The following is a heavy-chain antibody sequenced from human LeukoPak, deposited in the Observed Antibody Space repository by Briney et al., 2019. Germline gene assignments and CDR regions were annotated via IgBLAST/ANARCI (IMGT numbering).Heavy chain of an antibody. CDR2: IIPILGIA. V-gene: IGHV1-69*04. CDR3: ARDYFGSYYDILTGYYLDY. CDR1: GGTFSSYA. J-gene: IGHJ4*02. D-gene: IGHD3-9*01. Sequence: SVKVSCKASGGTFSSYAISWVRQAPGQGLEWMGRIIPILGIANYAQKFQGRVTITADKSTSTAYMELSSLRSEDTAVYYCARDYFGSYYDILTGYYLDYWGQGTLVTVSS.